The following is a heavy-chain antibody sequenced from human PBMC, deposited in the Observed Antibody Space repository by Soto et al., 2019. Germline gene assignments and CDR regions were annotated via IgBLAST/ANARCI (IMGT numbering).Heavy chain of an antibody. D-gene: IGHD6-6*01. V-gene: IGHV3-23*01. J-gene: IGHJ4*02. CDR2: ISSSGGNT. CDR3: ATKEAGRPGPLDY. Sequence: GGSLRLSCAASGLTFTSHAMNWVRQAPGRGLEWVSSISSSGGNTYYPDSVKGRFTISRDNSKNTVYLQMNNLRDEDTAVYYCATKEAGRPGPLDYWGQGTLVTVSS. CDR1: GLTFTSHA.